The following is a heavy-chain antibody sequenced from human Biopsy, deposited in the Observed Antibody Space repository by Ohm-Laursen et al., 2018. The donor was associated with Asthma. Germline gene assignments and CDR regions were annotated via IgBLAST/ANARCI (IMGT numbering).Heavy chain of an antibody. V-gene: IGHV1-69*01. CDR3: ARCQVGYSSGWSLLLKKIYYSGMDV. D-gene: IGHD6-19*01. CDR2: IMTVFGTT. Sequence: SSVKVSCKAPGGTFSNFAISWVRQAPGQGLEWLGGIMTVFGTTNYAQKFQGRVTIPADESTSTAYMEVTSLRSEDAAIYYCARCQVGYSSGWSLLLKKIYYSGMDVWAKGPRSPSP. J-gene: IGHJ6*02. CDR1: GGTFSNFA.